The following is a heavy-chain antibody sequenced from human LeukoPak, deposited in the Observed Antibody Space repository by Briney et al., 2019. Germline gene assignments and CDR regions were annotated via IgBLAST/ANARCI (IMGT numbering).Heavy chain of an antibody. V-gene: IGHV4-39*01. CDR2: IYYSGST. CDR1: GGSISSSSYY. D-gene: IGHD4-11*01. Sequence: SETLSLTCTVSGGSISSSSYYWGWIRQPPGKGLEWIASIYYSGSTYYNPSLKSQVTISVDTSKNQFSLKLSSVTAADTAVYYCAGHLPYSNYCYYWGQGTLVTVSS. J-gene: IGHJ4*02. CDR3: AGHLPYSNYCYY.